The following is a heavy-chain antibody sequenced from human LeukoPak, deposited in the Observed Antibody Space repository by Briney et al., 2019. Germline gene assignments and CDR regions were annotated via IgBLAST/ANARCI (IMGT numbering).Heavy chain of an antibody. Sequence: PSETLSLTCTVSGGSISSGSYYWSWIRQPPGRGLEWIGYIYYSGYTNYNPSLKSRVTISVDTSKNQFSLKLSSVTAADTAVYYCARTTTVRGTYYMDVWGKGTTVTISS. CDR1: GGSISSGSYY. CDR3: ARTTTVRGTYYMDV. D-gene: IGHD3-10*01. CDR2: IYYSGYT. V-gene: IGHV4-61*01. J-gene: IGHJ6*03.